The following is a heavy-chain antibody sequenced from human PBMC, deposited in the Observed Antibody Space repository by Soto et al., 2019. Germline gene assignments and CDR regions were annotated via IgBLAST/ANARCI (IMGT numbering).Heavy chain of an antibody. V-gene: IGHV5-10-1*01. D-gene: IGHD3-22*01. J-gene: IGHJ6*02. CDR2: IDPSDSYT. CDR3: ARPDYYDSSGYFSV. Sequence: VVSMQISSRGSGDRCANPGIRWVRQMPGKGLEWMGRIDPSDSYTNYSPSSQGHVTISVDKSISTAYLQWSSLKASDTAIYYCARPDYYDSSGYFSVWGQGTTVTVSS. CDR1: GDRCANPG.